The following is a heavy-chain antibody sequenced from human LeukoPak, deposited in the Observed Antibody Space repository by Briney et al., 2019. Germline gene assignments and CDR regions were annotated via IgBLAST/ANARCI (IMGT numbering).Heavy chain of an antibody. Sequence: GASVKVSCKASGYTFTNYYIHWVRQAPGQGLEWMGIINPSGSSTSYAQKFQGRVTMTRDTSTSTVYMELSSLRSEDTAVYYCAGGTTNTKVAFDMWGQGTMVTVSS. CDR3: AGGTTNTKVAFDM. V-gene: IGHV1-46*01. CDR2: INPSGSST. CDR1: GYTFTNYY. D-gene: IGHD2-8*01. J-gene: IGHJ3*02.